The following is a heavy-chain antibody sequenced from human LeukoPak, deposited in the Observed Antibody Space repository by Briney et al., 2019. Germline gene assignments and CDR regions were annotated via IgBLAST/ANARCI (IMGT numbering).Heavy chain of an antibody. CDR1: GYTFTSYG. J-gene: IGHJ4*02. CDR2: ISAYNGNT. CDR3: ARDRPYSSSSELGFDY. Sequence: ASVKVACKASGYTFTSYGISWVRQAPGQGLEWMGWISAYNGNTNYAQKLQGRVTMTTDTSTSTAYMELRSLRSDDTAVYYCARDRPYSSSSELGFDYWGQGTLVTVSS. V-gene: IGHV1-18*01. D-gene: IGHD6-6*01.